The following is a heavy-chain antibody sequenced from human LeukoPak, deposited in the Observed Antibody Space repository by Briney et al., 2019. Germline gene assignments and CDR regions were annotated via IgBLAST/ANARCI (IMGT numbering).Heavy chain of an antibody. J-gene: IGHJ5*02. CDR3: ARHSSVLNSFDP. D-gene: IGHD3-22*01. CDR2: IDPGDSQT. Sequence: GESLRISCKGSAYSFTNYWISWVRQVPGKGLEWMGRIDPGDSQTNYSPSFQGHVTISADKSISTAYLQWSSLKASDTAMYYCARHSSVLNSFDPWGQGTLVTVSS. V-gene: IGHV5-10-1*01. CDR1: AYSFTNYW.